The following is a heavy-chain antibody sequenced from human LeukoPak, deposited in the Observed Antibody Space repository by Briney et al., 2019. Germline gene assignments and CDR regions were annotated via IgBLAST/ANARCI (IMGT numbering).Heavy chain of an antibody. V-gene: IGHV3-23*01. CDR1: GFTFSNLA. J-gene: IGHJ2*01. CDR2: ISGSGGGT. CDR3: VKDNYADYASGGVDWYFDL. Sequence: GGSLRLSCAASGFTFSNLAMGWVRQAPGKGLAWVSGISGSGGGTYYVDSVRGRFTISRDNSKNTLFLDMNNMRADDTAVYFCVKDNYADYASGGVDWYFDLWGRGTLVTVSS. D-gene: IGHD4-17*01.